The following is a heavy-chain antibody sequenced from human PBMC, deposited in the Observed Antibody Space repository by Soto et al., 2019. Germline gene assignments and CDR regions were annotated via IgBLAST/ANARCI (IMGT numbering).Heavy chain of an antibody. CDR2: IYPGDSDT. D-gene: IGHD3-22*01. J-gene: IGHJ3*02. V-gene: IGHV5-51*07. CDR3: ARLYYYDSSGPHDAFGI. Sequence: GESLQSSCKGCGWNYTSYWIGPVHQKPGKRLEWMGIIYPGDSDTRYSPSFHGQVTISPDKSISNAYLQWSSLKASDTAMYYCARLYYYDSSGPHDAFGIWGHGTMVTVSS. CDR1: GWNYTSYW.